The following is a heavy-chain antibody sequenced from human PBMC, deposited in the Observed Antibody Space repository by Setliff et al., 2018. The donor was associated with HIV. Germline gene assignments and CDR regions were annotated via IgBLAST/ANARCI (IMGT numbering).Heavy chain of an antibody. J-gene: IGHJ6*03. Sequence: PSETLSLTCSVSGGSINSDNYYWGWIRQAPGKGLEWIGSIYYTGIPYYNPSLKSRVTISADSSTTQFSLKLISVTAADTAVYYCASGDYMDVWGKGITVTVSS. CDR1: GGSINSDNYY. D-gene: IGHD7-27*01. CDR2: IYYTGIP. CDR3: ASGDYMDV. V-gene: IGHV4-39*07.